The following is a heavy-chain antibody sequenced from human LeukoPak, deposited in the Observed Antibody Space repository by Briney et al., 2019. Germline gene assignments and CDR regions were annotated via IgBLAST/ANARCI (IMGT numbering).Heavy chain of an antibody. J-gene: IGHJ4*02. CDR3: ATDRNSGKYYDY. D-gene: IGHD1-26*01. CDR1: GLRFRNYG. V-gene: IGHV3-33*01. Sequence: GGSLRLSCVVSGLRFRNYGMHWVRQAPGKGLEWVAVIYYDGSNQYYADSVKGRFTVSRDNARNTLYLQMDSLRAEDTAVYYCATDRNSGKYYDYWGQGTLVTVSS. CDR2: IYYDGSNQ.